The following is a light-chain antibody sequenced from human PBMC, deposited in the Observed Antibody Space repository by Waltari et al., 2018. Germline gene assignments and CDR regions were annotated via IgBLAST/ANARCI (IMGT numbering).Light chain of an antibody. CDR2: EVN. CDR3: GAYAGSRIFV. CDR1: SSDIGSSNF. J-gene: IGLJ2*01. V-gene: IGLV2-23*02. Sequence: QSALTQPASVSGSPGQSITISCTGTSSDIGSSNFVSWYQQYPGKTPRLMIFEVNRRPSVLSNRGPNRFAGSKSGNTASLTIAGLQAEDEADYYCGAYAGSRIFVFGGGTRLTVL.